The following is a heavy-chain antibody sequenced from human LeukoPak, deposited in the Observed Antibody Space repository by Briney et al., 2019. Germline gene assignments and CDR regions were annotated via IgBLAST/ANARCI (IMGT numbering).Heavy chain of an antibody. CDR1: GFTFSSYW. Sequence: GGSLRLSCAASGFTFSSYWMHWVRQAPGKGLVWVSRINSDGSSTSYADSVKGRFTISRDNSKNTLFLQMNGLRAEDTAVYYCAKDRSCSGSSCNVGSWGQGTMVTVSS. V-gene: IGHV3-74*01. J-gene: IGHJ3*01. D-gene: IGHD2-2*01. CDR2: INSDGSST. CDR3: AKDRSCSGSSCNVGS.